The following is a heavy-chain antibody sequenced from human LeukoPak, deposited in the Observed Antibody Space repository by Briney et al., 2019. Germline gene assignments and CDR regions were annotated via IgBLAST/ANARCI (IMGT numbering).Heavy chain of an antibody. CDR1: GFTFRSYA. Sequence: GGSLRLSCAASGFTFRSYAMNWVRQAPGKGLEWVSGISNSGDTTYYADSVKGRFTISRANSKNTLYLQMDSLRAEDTAVYYCAIGWELHRFGYWGQGTLVTVSS. CDR2: ISNSGDTT. CDR3: AIGWELHRFGY. J-gene: IGHJ4*02. D-gene: IGHD1-26*01. V-gene: IGHV3-23*01.